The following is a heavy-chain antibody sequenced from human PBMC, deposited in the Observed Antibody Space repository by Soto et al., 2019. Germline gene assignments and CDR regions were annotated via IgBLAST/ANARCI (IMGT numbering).Heavy chain of an antibody. CDR2: IGPTDGST. D-gene: IGHD3-22*01. Sequence: QVQLVQSGAEVKKAGASVKVSCRAAGYTFTSKNMNWVRQAPGQGHEWMGMIGPTDGSTTYAQKFQGRVTMTGDTSTSTVYMELGSLRFNDTAVYYCARSYHYDSSGFYYWGQGTLVTVSS. CDR1: GYTFTSKN. J-gene: IGHJ4*02. V-gene: IGHV1-46*01. CDR3: ARSYHYDSSGFYY.